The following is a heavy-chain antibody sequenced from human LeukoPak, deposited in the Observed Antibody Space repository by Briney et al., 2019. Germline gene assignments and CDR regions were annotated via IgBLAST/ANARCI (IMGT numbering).Heavy chain of an antibody. V-gene: IGHV4-30-2*01. D-gene: IGHD1-26*01. CDR3: ASEWELLAGANWFDP. CDR1: GGSISSGGYY. J-gene: IGHJ5*02. CDR2: IYHSGST. Sequence: SETLSLTCTVSGGSISSGGYYWSWIRQPPGKGLEWIGYIYHSGSTYYHPSLKSRVTISVDRSKNQFSLKLSSVTAADTAVYYCASEWELLAGANWFDPWGQGTLVTVSS.